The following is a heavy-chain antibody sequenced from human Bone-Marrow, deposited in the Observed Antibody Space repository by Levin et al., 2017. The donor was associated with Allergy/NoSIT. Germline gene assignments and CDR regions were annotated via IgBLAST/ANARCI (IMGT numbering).Heavy chain of an antibody. D-gene: IGHD4-17*01. Sequence: SCSVSGGSISSGYNYWSWIRQPAGKGLECLGHVYTSGSTNYNPSLEGRVTISRDTSKNQFSLNLTSVTAADTAVYFCARAYGDFNKEGLFYYYYMDVWGKGTTVTVSS. CDR3: ARAYGDFNKEGLFYYYYMDV. CDR2: VYTSGST. CDR1: GGSISSGYNY. J-gene: IGHJ6*03. V-gene: IGHV4-61*09.